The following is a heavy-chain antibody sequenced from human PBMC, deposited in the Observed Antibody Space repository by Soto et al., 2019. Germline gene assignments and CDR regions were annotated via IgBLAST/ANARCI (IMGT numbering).Heavy chain of an antibody. D-gene: IGHD5-18*01. CDR2: ISYDGSNK. CDR1: GFTFSSYG. Sequence: QVQLVESGGGVVQPGRSLRLSCAASGFTFSSYGMHWVRQAPGKGLEWVAVISYDGSNKYYPDSVKGRLTISRDNSRNTLYLQMNSVRAEDTVVYYCAKSTALVKSFSVYYYGMDVWGQGTTVTVSS. J-gene: IGHJ6*02. CDR3: AKSTALVKSFSVYYYGMDV. V-gene: IGHV3-30*18.